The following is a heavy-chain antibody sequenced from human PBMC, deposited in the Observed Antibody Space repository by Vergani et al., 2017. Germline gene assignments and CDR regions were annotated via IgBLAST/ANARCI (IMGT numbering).Heavy chain of an antibody. J-gene: IGHJ4*02. CDR3: TRGAYSSIDY. CDR1: GFTFGDYA. D-gene: IGHD5-18*01. V-gene: IGHV3-49*03. Sequence: EVQLLESGGGLVQPGRSLRLSCTASGFTFGDYAMSWFRQAPGKGLEWVGFIRSKAYGGTTEYAASVKGRFTISRDDSKSIAYLQMNSLKTEDTAVYYCTRGAYSSIDYWGQGTLVTVSS. CDR2: IRSKAYGGTT.